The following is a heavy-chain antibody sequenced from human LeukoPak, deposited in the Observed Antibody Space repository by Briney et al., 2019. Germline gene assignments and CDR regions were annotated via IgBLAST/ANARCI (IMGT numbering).Heavy chain of an antibody. CDR1: GFTFSSYA. CDR3: ARSWFGETFWFDP. J-gene: IGHJ5*02. V-gene: IGHV3-64*01. D-gene: IGHD3-10*01. Sequence: PGGSLRLSCAASGFTFSSYAMHWVRQAPGKGLEYVSAISSNGGSTYYANSVKGRFTISRDNSKNTLYLQMGSLRAEDMAVYYCARSWFGETFWFDPWGQGTLVTVSS. CDR2: ISSNGGST.